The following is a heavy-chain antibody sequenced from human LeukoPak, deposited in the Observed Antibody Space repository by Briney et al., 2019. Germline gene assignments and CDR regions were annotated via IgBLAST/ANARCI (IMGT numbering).Heavy chain of an antibody. CDR3: ARDRPLYYDSSGYRERYFDL. J-gene: IGHJ2*01. V-gene: IGHV1-2*02. CDR1: GYTFTGYY. CDR2: INPNSGGT. D-gene: IGHD3-22*01. Sequence: GASVKVSCKASGYTFTGYYMHWVRQAPGQGLEWMGWINPNSGGTNYAQKFQGRVTMTRDTSISTAYMELSRLRSDDTAVYYCARDRPLYYDSSGYRERYFDLWGRGTLVTVSS.